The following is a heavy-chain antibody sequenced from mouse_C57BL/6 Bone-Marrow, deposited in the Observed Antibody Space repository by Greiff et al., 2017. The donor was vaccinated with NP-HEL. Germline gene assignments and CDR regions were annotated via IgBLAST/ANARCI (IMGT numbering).Heavy chain of an antibody. Sequence: EVKLVESGGGLVKPGGSLKLSCAASGFTFSSYAMSWVRQTPEKRLEWVATISDGGSYTYYPDNVKGRFTISRDNAKNNLYLQMSHLKSEDTAMYYCARDTPPNWYFDVWGTGTTVTVSS. CDR2: ISDGGSYT. V-gene: IGHV5-4*01. CDR3: ARDTPPNWYFDV. CDR1: GFTFSSYA. J-gene: IGHJ1*03.